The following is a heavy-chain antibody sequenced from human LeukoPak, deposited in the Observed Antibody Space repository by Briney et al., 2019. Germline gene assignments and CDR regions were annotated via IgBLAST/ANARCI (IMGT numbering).Heavy chain of an antibody. J-gene: IGHJ4*02. CDR1: GFTFDDYA. CDR2: ISWNSGSI. V-gene: IGHV3-9*01. D-gene: IGHD6-19*01. CDR3: AKDKWSVAGTKTNFDY. Sequence: GGSLRLSCAASGFTFDDYAMHWVRPAPGKGLEWVSGISWNSGSIGYADSVKGRFTISRDNAKNSLYLQMNSLRAEDTALYYCAKDKWSVAGTKTNFDYWGQGTLVTVSS.